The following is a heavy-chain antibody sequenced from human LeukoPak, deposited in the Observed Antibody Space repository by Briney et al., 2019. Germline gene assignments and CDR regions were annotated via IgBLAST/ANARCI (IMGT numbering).Heavy chain of an antibody. CDR1: GFTFSNYW. V-gene: IGHV3-7*01. D-gene: IGHD1-1*01. CDR3: VVTTRSRSFDY. J-gene: IGHJ4*02. Sequence: PGGSLRFSCAASGFTFSNYWMTWLRQAPGKGLEWVALINQDGRDKKYVDSVRGRFSVSRDNAENSVFLQMDSLRAEDTAFYYCVVTTRSRSFDYWGQGTLVTVSS. CDR2: INQDGRDK.